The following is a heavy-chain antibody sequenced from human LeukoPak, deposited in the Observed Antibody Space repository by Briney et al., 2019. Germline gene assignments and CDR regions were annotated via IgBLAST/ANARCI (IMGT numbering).Heavy chain of an antibody. CDR3: ARAGYCSSTSCYGGYYMDV. V-gene: IGHV1-18*01. Sequence: ASVKVSCKASGYTFTRYGISWVRQAPGQGLEWMGWISAYNGNTNYAQKLQGRVTMTTDTSTSTAYMELRSLRSDDTAVYYCARAGYCSSTSCYGGYYMDVWGKGTTVTVSS. D-gene: IGHD2-2*01. J-gene: IGHJ6*03. CDR2: ISAYNGNT. CDR1: GYTFTRYG.